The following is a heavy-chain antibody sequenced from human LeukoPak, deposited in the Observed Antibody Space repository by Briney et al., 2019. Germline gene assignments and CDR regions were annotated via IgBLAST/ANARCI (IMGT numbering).Heavy chain of an antibody. CDR2: IKQDGSEK. CDR3: ARDRWFDP. CDR1: GFPFSSHW. J-gene: IGHJ5*02. V-gene: IGHV3-7*04. Sequence: PGGSLRLSCAASGFPFSSHWMSWVRQAPGKGLEWVANIKQDGSEKYYVDSVKGRFTISRDNAKNSLYLQMNSLRAEDTAVYYCARDRWFDPWGQGTLVTVSS.